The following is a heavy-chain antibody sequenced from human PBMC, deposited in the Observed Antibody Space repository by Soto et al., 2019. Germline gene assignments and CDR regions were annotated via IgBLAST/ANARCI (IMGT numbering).Heavy chain of an antibody. CDR1: GFTFSSYG. J-gene: IGHJ1*01. V-gene: IGHV3-30*18. CDR3: AKGLLIYGSASSCKAFQH. CDR2: ISYDGSNK. Sequence: GGSLRLSCAASGFTFSSYGMHWVRQAPGKGLEWVAVISYDGSNKYYADSVKGRFTISRDNSKNTLYLQMNSLRAEDTAVYYCAKGLLIYGSASSCKAFQHWGQGTLVTVSS. D-gene: IGHD2-15*01.